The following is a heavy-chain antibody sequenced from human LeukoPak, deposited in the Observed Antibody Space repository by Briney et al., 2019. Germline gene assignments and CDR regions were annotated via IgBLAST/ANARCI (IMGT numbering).Heavy chain of an antibody. V-gene: IGHV3-30*18. CDR3: AKVGEMATIMTY. CDR1: GFTFSSYG. J-gene: IGHJ4*02. D-gene: IGHD5-24*01. Sequence: GGSLRLSCAASGFTFSSYGMHWVRQAPGKGLEWVAVISYDGSNKYYADSVKGRFTISRDNSKNTLYLQMNSLRAEDTAVYYCAKVGEMATIMTYWGQGTLVTVSS. CDR2: ISYDGSNK.